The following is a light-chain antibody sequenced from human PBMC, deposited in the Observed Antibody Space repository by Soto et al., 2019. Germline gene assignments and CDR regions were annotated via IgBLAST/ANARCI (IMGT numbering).Light chain of an antibody. V-gene: IGKV3-15*01. CDR2: GAS. CDR1: ESVSNN. Sequence: EIVLTQSPATLSVSQGERATLSCRARESVSNNLSWYQQKPGQAPRLLIFGASARATVIPARFSGSGAGTEVTLPISSLQSEDFAVYYCQQYNKWPLTFGGGTKVEIK. CDR3: QQYNKWPLT. J-gene: IGKJ4*01.